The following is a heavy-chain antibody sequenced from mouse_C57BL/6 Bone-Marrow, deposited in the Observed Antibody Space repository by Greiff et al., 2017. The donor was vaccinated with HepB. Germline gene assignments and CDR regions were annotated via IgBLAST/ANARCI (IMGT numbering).Heavy chain of an antibody. V-gene: IGHV5-15*01. Sequence: EVNVVESGGGLVQPGGSLKLSCAASGFTFSDYGMAWVRQAPRKGPEWVAFISNLAYSIYYADTVTGRFTISRENAKNTLYLEMSSLRSEDTAMYYCARPPYYGKGDWYFDVWGTGTTVTVSA. CDR1: GFTFSDYG. J-gene: IGHJ1*03. CDR2: ISNLAYSI. CDR3: ARPPYYGKGDWYFDV. D-gene: IGHD1-1*01.